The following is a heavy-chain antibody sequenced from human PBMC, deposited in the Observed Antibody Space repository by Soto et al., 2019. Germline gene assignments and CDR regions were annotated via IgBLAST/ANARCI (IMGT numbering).Heavy chain of an antibody. J-gene: IGHJ4*02. CDR1: GGSISDYY. CDR3: ARDQNGSPHFDY. Sequence: QVQLQESGPGLVKPSETLSLTCSVSGGSISDYYRSWIRQPPGRGLEWIGYIYKSGSTNYNPSLKSRGTISVDTSKNLFSLKLSSVTAADTAVYYCARDQNGSPHFDYWGQGTLVTVSS. CDR2: IYKSGST. D-gene: IGHD1-26*01. V-gene: IGHV4-59*01.